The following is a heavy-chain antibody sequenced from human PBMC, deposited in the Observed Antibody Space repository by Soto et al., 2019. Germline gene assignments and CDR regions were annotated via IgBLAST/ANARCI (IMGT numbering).Heavy chain of an antibody. Sequence: GGSLRLSCAASGFTFSGSAMHWVRQASGKGLEWVGRIRSKANSYATAYAASVKGRFTISRDDSKNTAYLQMNSLRAEDTAVYYCATEIEPIYYDSSGYENPWGQGTLVTVSS. CDR2: IRSKANSYAT. J-gene: IGHJ5*02. CDR3: ATEIEPIYYDSSGYENP. D-gene: IGHD3-22*01. V-gene: IGHV3-73*01. CDR1: GFTFSGSA.